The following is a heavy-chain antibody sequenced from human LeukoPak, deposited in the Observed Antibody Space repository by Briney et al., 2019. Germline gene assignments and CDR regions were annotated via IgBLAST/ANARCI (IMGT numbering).Heavy chain of an antibody. CDR2: IRYDGSNK. CDR3: AKDRGLVAVAGTFDY. D-gene: IGHD6-19*01. V-gene: IGHV3-30*02. J-gene: IGHJ4*02. CDR1: GFTFSSYG. Sequence: GGSLRLSCAASGFTFSSYGVHWVRQAPGKGLEWVAFIRYDGSNKYYADSVKGRFTISRDNSKNTLYLQMNSLRAEDTAVYYCAKDRGLVAVAGTFDYWGQGTLVTVSS.